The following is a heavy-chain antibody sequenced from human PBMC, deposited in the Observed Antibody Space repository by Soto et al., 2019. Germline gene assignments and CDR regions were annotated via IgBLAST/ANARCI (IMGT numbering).Heavy chain of an antibody. CDR2: IWYDGSNK. D-gene: IGHD2-2*01. CDR3: ARDPVVPDPRRNYYYGMDV. Sequence: QVQLVESGGGVVQPGRSLRLSCAASGFTLSSYGMHWVRQAPGKGLEWVAVIWYDGSNKYYADSVKGRFTISRDNSKNTLYLQMNSLRAEDTAVYYCARDPVVPDPRRNYYYGMDVWGQGTTVTVSS. CDR1: GFTLSSYG. V-gene: IGHV3-33*01. J-gene: IGHJ6*02.